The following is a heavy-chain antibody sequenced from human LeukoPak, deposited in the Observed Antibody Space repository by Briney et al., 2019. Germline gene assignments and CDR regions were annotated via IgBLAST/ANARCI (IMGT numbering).Heavy chain of an antibody. Sequence: GGSLRLSCAASGFTFSSYGMHWVRQALGKGLEWVAVISYDGSNKYYADSVKGRFTISRDNSKNTLYLQMNSLRAEDTAVYYCAKVSLKLLWFGELSGWGQGTLVTVSS. D-gene: IGHD3-10*01. CDR3: AKVSLKLLWFGELSG. J-gene: IGHJ4*02. CDR1: GFTFSSYG. V-gene: IGHV3-30*18. CDR2: ISYDGSNK.